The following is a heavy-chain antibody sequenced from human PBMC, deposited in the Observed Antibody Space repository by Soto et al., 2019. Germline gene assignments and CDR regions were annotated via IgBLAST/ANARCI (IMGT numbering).Heavy chain of an antibody. D-gene: IGHD6-13*01. Sequence: QAGGSLRLSCAASGFTFSSYAMSWVRQAPGKGLEWVSAISGSGDSTYYADSVKGRLTITADASTSTAYMELSSLRSDDTAVYYCAREAAAGRPRFDLWGQGTLVTVSS. CDR3: AREAAAGRPRFDL. CDR2: ISGSGDST. V-gene: IGHV3-23*01. CDR1: GFTFSSYA. J-gene: IGHJ5*02.